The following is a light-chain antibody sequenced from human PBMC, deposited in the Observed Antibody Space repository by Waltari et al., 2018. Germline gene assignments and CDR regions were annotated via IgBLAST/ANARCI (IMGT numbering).Light chain of an antibody. CDR3: QHYDSAPYS. J-gene: IGKJ2*03. CDR1: HPVNNW. Sequence: DIQMTQSPPSLSASVGDRVTITCRASHPVNNWLAWYQQKPGEAPKLLIYKTSSLQSGVPSRFSGSGSGTDFTLTIGGLQPEDFGSYYCQHYDSAPYSFGRGTRLEIK. CDR2: KTS. V-gene: IGKV1-5*03.